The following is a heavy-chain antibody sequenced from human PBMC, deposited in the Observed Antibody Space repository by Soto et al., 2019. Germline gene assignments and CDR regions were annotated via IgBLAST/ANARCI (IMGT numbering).Heavy chain of an antibody. J-gene: IGHJ3*02. V-gene: IGHV3-23*01. D-gene: IGHD6-13*01. CDR2: ISGSGGST. Sequence: PGGSLRLSCAASGFTFSSYAMSWVRQAPGKGLEWASAISGSGGSTYYADSVKGRFTISRDNSKNTLYLQMNSLRAEDTAVYYCAKLEPYQGSSWYGAFDIWGQGTMVTVSS. CDR3: AKLEPYQGSSWYGAFDI. CDR1: GFTFSSYA.